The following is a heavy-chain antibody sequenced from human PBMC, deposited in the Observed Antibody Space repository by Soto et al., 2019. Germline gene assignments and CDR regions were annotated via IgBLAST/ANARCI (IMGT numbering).Heavy chain of an antibody. CDR2: ISSSSSYI. J-gene: IGHJ4*02. CDR1: GFTFSSYS. Sequence: GGSLRLSSAASGFTFSSYSMNWVRQAPGKGLEWVSSISSSSSYIYYADSVKGRFTISRDNAKNSLYLQMNSLRAEDTAVYYCASTYDFWCGYSPPFDYWGQGTLVTVSS. D-gene: IGHD3-3*01. CDR3: ASTYDFWCGYSPPFDY. V-gene: IGHV3-21*01.